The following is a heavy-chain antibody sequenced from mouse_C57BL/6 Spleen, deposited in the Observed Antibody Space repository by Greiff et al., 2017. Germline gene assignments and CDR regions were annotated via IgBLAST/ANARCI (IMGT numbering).Heavy chain of an antibody. D-gene: IGHD1-1*01. Sequence: VQLQQSGPELVKPGASVKISCKASGYTFTDYYINWVKQRPGQGLEWIGWIFPGSGSTYYNETFKGKATLTGDKSSSKAYMLLSSLTSEDSAVYFGAREGITTVVATEYYFDYWGQGTTLTVSS. CDR3: AREGITTVVATEYYFDY. V-gene: IGHV1-75*01. CDR2: IFPGSGST. J-gene: IGHJ2*01. CDR1: GYTFTDYY.